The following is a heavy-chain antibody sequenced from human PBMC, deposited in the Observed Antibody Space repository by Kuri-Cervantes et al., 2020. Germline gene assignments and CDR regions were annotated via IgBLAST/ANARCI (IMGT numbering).Heavy chain of an antibody. D-gene: IGHD2-2*01. Sequence: GESLKISCAASGFTFSSYAMHWDRQAPGKGLEWVAVISYDGSNKYYADSVKGRFTISRDNSKNTLYLQMNSLRAEDTAMYYCAKDGIVVVPARSDYYYYYGMDVWGQGTTVTVSS. CDR2: ISYDGSNK. V-gene: IGHV3-30-3*01. CDR3: AKDGIVVVPARSDYYYYYGMDV. CDR1: GFTFSSYA. J-gene: IGHJ6*02.